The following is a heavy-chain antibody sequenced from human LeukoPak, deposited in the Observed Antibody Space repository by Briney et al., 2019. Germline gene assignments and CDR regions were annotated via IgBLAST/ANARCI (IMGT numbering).Heavy chain of an antibody. CDR2: IYYSGST. CDR1: GGSISSYY. D-gene: IGHD3-22*01. V-gene: IGHV4-59*01. Sequence: SETLSLTCTVSGGSISSYYWSWIRQPPGKGLEWIGYIYYSGSTNYNPSLKSRVTISVDTSKNQFFLKLSSVTTADTAVYDCARDPSGGYYNNWFDPWGQGTLVTVSS. CDR3: ARDPSGGYYNNWFDP. J-gene: IGHJ5*02.